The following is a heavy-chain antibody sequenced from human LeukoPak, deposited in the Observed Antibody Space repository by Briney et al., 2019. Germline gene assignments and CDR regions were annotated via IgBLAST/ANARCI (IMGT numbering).Heavy chain of an antibody. CDR3: ARDSARYCSSTSCPSCFDY. D-gene: IGHD2-2*01. CDR1: GFTFSSYC. CDR2: IKQDGSEK. J-gene: IGHJ4*02. V-gene: IGHV3-7*01. Sequence: GGSLRLSCAASGFTFSSYCMSCVRQAPGKGLEWVANIKQDGSEKYYVDSVKGRFTISRDYAKNSLYLQMNSLRAEDTAVYYCARDSARYCSSTSCPSCFDYWGQGTLVTVSS.